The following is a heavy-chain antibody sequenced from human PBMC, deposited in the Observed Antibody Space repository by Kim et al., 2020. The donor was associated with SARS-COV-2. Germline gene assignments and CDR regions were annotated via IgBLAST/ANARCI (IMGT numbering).Heavy chain of an antibody. Sequence: SETLSLTCTVSDGSLSSHYWTWVRQPPGKGLEWIGYIDYSGTTTYNPSLKSRVTISADMSKNQFSLRLTSVTAADTAIYYCARYAGGVKGFHYWGQGTLVTVAS. CDR2: IDYSGTT. CDR3: ARYAGGVKGFHY. CDR1: DGSLSSHY. D-gene: IGHD1-26*01. J-gene: IGHJ4*02. V-gene: IGHV4-59*11.